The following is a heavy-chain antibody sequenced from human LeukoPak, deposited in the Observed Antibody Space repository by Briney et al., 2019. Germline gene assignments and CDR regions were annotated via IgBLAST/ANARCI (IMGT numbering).Heavy chain of an antibody. Sequence: PGGSLRLSCAASGFTFSNYAMHWVRQAPGKGLEWVAVISYDGNNKYYADSVKGRFTISRDNSKYTLYLQMNSLRAEDTAVYYCARDYQQWLVRWYFDYWGQGTLVTVSS. V-gene: IGHV3-30-3*01. CDR2: ISYDGNNK. D-gene: IGHD6-19*01. CDR1: GFTFSNYA. CDR3: ARDYQQWLVRWYFDY. J-gene: IGHJ4*02.